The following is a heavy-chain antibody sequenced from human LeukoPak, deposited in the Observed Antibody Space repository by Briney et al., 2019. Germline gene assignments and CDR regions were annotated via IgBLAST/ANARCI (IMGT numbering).Heavy chain of an antibody. J-gene: IGHJ6*02. CDR3: ARDLGGNSDYYGMDV. V-gene: IGHV4-59*01. CDR1: GGSISSYY. CDR2: IYYSGSI. Sequence: SETLSLTCTVSGGSISSYYWSWIRQPLGKGLEWIGYIYYSGSINYNPSLKSRVTISVDTSKNQFSLKLSSVTAADTAVYYCARDLGGNSDYYGMDVWGQGTTVTVSS. D-gene: IGHD4-23*01.